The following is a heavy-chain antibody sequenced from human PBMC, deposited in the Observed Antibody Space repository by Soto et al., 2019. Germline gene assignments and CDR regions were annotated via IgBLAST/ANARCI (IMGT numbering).Heavy chain of an antibody. V-gene: IGHV3-74*01. CDR3: AKDTGPN. CDR1: GFTLNKYW. CDR2: INGDGSST. J-gene: IGHJ4*02. Sequence: EVQLVESGGGLVQPGGSLRLSCVASGFTLNKYWMHWVRQAPGKGLVWVSRINGDGSSTRYADSVKGRFTISRDNAKNTLFLQMNSLRAEDTAMYYCAKDTGPNWGQGTLVTVSS.